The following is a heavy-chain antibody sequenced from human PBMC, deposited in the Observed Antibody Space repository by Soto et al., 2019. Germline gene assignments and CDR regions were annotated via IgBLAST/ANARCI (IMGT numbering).Heavy chain of an antibody. D-gene: IGHD3-10*01. CDR1: GFTFSYYA. V-gene: IGHV3-23*01. Sequence: GGSLRLSCVASGFTFSYYAMGWVRQAPGKGLEWVSVIDNSGGTTYYTDSVKGRFTISRDNSKNTLYLQMNSLRAEDTAVYYCAKDWGAMVRGVPFDYWGQGTLVTVSS. CDR3: AKDWGAMVRGVPFDY. J-gene: IGHJ4*02. CDR2: IDNSGGTT.